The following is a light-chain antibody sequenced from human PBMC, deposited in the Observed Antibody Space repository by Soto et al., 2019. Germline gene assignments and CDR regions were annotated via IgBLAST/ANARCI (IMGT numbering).Light chain of an antibody. J-gene: IGLJ1*01. CDR3: SSYVGTNSYV. Sequence: QSALAPPPSASGSPGQSGTSACTGSSSVVGGYNYVSWYQHHPGKAPKLIIYEVYKRPSGVPDRFSGSKSGNTAALTVSGLQAEDEADYYCSSYVGTNSYVFGTGTKVTVL. CDR2: EVY. V-gene: IGLV2-8*01. CDR1: SSVVGGYNY.